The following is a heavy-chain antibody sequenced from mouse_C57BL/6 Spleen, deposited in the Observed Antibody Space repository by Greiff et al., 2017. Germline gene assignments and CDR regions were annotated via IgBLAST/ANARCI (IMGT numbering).Heavy chain of an antibody. CDR3: AIWDYYGSSRDY. J-gene: IGHJ4*01. CDR2: IYPGDGDT. D-gene: IGHD1-1*01. CDR1: GYAFSSSW. Sequence: VKLVESGPELVKPGASVKISCKASGYAFSSSWLNWVKQRPGKGLEWIGRIYPGDGDTNYNGKFKGKATLTADKSSSTAYMQLSSLTSEDSAVYFCAIWDYYGSSRDYWGQGTSVTVSS. V-gene: IGHV1-82*01.